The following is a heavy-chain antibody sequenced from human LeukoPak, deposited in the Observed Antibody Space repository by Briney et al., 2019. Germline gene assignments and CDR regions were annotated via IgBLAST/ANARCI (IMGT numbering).Heavy chain of an antibody. J-gene: IGHJ3*02. V-gene: IGHV3-48*01. CDR1: GFTFSSYS. D-gene: IGHD1-26*01. CDR3: ARGRSGSYYEAFDI. CDR2: ISRSGSTI. Sequence: GGSLRLSCAASGFTFSSYSMNWVRQAPGKGLEWISYISRSGSTIYYADSVKGRFTISRDHSKNTLYLQMNSLRAEDTAVYYCARGRSGSYYEAFDIWGQGTMVTVSS.